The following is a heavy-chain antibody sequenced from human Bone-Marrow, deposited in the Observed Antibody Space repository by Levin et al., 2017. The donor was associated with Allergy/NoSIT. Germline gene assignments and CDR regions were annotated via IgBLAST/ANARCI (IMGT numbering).Heavy chain of an antibody. CDR3: ARGLYYYGSGSYYNPSLGYYYGMDV. Sequence: ASVKVSCKASGYTFTSYGISWVRQAPGQGLEWMGWISAYNGNTNYAQKLQGRVTMTTDTSTSTAYMELRSLRSDDTAVYYCARGLYYYGSGSYYNPSLGYYYGMDVWGQGTTVTVSS. CDR1: GYTFTSYG. J-gene: IGHJ6*02. D-gene: IGHD3-10*01. V-gene: IGHV1-18*01. CDR2: ISAYNGNT.